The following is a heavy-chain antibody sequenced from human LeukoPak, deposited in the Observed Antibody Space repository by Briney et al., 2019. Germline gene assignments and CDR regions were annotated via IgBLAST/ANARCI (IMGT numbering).Heavy chain of an antibody. Sequence: PGGSLRLSCAAFGFTFSSYGMHWVRQAPGKGLEWVAVIWYDGSNKYYADSVKGRFTISRDNSKNTLYLQMNSLRAEDTAVYYCARDYTYYYDSSGYPPVGYWGQGTLVTVSS. CDR3: ARDYTYYYDSSGYPPVGY. CDR1: GFTFSSYG. J-gene: IGHJ4*02. V-gene: IGHV3-33*01. D-gene: IGHD3-22*01. CDR2: IWYDGSNK.